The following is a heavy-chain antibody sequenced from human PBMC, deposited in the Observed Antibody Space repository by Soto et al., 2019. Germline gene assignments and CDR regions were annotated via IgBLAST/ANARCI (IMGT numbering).Heavy chain of an antibody. CDR3: ARGVGVVIIG. Sequence: SETLSLTCTVSGGSVSSGSYYWSWIRQPPGKGLEWIGYNYYSGSTNYNPSLKSRVTISVDTSKNQFSLKLSSVTAADTAVYYCARGVGVVIIGWGQGTLVTVSS. CDR1: GGSVSSGSYY. V-gene: IGHV4-61*01. J-gene: IGHJ4*02. D-gene: IGHD3-22*01. CDR2: NYYSGST.